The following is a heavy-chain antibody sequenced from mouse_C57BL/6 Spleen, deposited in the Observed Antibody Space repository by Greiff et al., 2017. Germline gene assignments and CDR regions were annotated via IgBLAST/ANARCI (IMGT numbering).Heavy chain of an antibody. CDR2: INYDGSST. CDR3: AREGRGKGAMDY. V-gene: IGHV5-16*01. J-gene: IGHJ4*01. CDR1: GFTFSDYY. Sequence: EVQLVESEGGLVQPGSSMKLSCTASGFTFSDYYMAWVRQVPEKGLEWVANINYDGSSTYYLASLKSRFIISRDNAKNILYLQMSSLKSEDTATYYCAREGRGKGAMDYWGQGTSVTVSS.